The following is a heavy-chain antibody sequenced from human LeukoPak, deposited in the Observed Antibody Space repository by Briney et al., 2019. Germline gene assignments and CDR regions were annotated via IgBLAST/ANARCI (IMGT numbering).Heavy chain of an antibody. CDR2: IYHSGST. CDR3: ATTSDYDYVWGSYPLDY. D-gene: IGHD3-16*02. V-gene: IGHV4-38-2*02. J-gene: IGHJ4*02. CDR1: GYSISSGYY. Sequence: SETLSLTCTVSGYSISSGYYWGWIRQPPGKGLEWIGSIYHSGSTYYNPSLKSRVTISVDTSKNQFSLKLSSVTAADTAVYYCATTSDYDYVWGSYPLDYWGQGTLVTVSS.